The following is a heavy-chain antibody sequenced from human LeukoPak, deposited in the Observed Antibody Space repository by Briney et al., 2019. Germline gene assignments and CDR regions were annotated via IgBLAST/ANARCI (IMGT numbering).Heavy chain of an antibody. V-gene: IGHV3-74*01. CDR1: GFTLSDYW. CDR2: INGDGSSS. CDR3: AKGYSSSWYDYYYYMDV. D-gene: IGHD6-13*01. Sequence: PGGSLRLSCAASGFTLSDYWMHWVRHAPGKGLVWVARINGDGSSSTYADTVKGQFTISRDNAKNTLYLQMNSLRAEDTAVYYCAKGYSSSWYDYYYYMDVWGKGTTVTVSS. J-gene: IGHJ6*03.